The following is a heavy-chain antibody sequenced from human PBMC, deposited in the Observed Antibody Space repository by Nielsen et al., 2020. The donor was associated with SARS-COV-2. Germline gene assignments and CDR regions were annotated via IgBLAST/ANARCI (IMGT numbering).Heavy chain of an antibody. J-gene: IGHJ6*04. CDR1: GFNFSGHS. CDR3: ARIIIQCSSTHCYTLGGMDV. Sequence: GESLKISCAASGFNFSGHSVSWVRQAPGKGLEWVSSLSGSSRYIYYADSLQGRFTISRDNAQNSLFLQMNSLRAEDTAVYYCARIIIQCSSTHCYTLGGMDVWGKGTTVTVSS. CDR2: LSGSSRYI. V-gene: IGHV3-21*01. D-gene: IGHD2-2*02.